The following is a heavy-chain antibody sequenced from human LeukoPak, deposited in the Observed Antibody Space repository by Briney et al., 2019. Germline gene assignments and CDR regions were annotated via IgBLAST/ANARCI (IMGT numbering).Heavy chain of an antibody. CDR1: GYTFTSYG. J-gene: IGHJ4*02. V-gene: IGHV1-18*01. CDR3: ARVGYYDSSGYPFDY. D-gene: IGHD3-22*01. Sequence: ASVKVSCKASGYTFTSYGITWVRQAPGQGLEWMGWLSAYNGNTNYAQKLQGRVTMTTDTSTSTAYMELRSLRSDDTAVYYCARVGYYDSSGYPFDYWGQGTLVTVSS. CDR2: LSAYNGNT.